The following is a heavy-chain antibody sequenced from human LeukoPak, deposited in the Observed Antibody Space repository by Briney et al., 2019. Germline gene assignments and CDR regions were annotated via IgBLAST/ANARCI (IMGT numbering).Heavy chain of an antibody. CDR1: GFTFSSYE. V-gene: IGHV3-48*03. D-gene: IGHD3-10*01. CDR2: ISSSGSTI. Sequence: GGSLRLSCAASGFTFSSYEMNWVRQAPGKGLEWVSNISSSGSTIYYADSVKGRFTISRDNAKNSLYLQMNSLRAEDTAVYYCARENVYYYGSGSYSWFDPWGQGTLVTVSS. J-gene: IGHJ5*02. CDR3: ARENVYYYGSGSYSWFDP.